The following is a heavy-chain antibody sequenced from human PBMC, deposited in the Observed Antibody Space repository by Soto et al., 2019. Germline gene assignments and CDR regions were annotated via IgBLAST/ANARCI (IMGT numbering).Heavy chain of an antibody. CDR1: GVTFSNAW. D-gene: IGHD2-15*01. Sequence: EVQVVESGGGLVKPGGSLGLSCAVSGVTFSNAWINWVRQAPGKGLEWVGRFRGEADGGTTDYPAPVKVRFTISRDDSKNTLYLQMNSLKSEDTAVYFCIAAPRRGGGMDVW. V-gene: IGHV3-15*07. CDR3: IAAPRRGGGMDV. CDR2: FRGEADGGTT. J-gene: IGHJ6*01.